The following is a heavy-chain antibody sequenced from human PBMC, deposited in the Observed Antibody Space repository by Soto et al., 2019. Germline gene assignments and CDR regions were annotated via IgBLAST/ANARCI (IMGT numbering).Heavy chain of an antibody. CDR1: GYTFTGYY. CDR3: AREVLRVPVWVDP. Sequence: ASVKVSCKASGYTFTGYYMHWVRQAPGQGLEWMGWINPNSGGTNYAQKFQGRVTMTRDTSISTAYMELSRLRSDDTAVYYCAREVLRVPVWVDPWGQGTLVTVSS. J-gene: IGHJ5*02. CDR2: INPNSGGT. V-gene: IGHV1-2*02.